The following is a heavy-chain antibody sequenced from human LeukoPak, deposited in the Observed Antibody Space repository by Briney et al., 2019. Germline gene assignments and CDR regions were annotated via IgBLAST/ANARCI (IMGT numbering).Heavy chain of an antibody. V-gene: IGHV1-2*06. D-gene: IGHD2-15*01. CDR1: GYTFTGYY. CDR3: ARAPGKDCTGGSCYSLPYY. J-gene: IGHJ4*02. CDR2: INPNSGGA. Sequence: ASVKVSCKASGYTFTGYYMHWVRRAPGQGLEWMGRINPNSGGANYAQNFQGTVIMTRDTSITTAYMELTSLRSDDTALYYCARAPGKDCTGGSCYSLPYYWGQGTLVTVSS.